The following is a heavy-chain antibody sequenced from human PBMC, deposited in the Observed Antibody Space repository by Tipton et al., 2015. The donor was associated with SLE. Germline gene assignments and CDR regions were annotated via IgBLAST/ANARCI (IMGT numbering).Heavy chain of an antibody. V-gene: IGHV4-34*01. CDR2: INHIGST. J-gene: IGHJ4*02. Sequence: LRLSCAVYGGSFSGYYWSWVRQPPGKGLEWIGEINHIGSTNYNPSLKSRVTVSVDTSKNQVSLNLSSVTAADTAVYYCVRAGLWLTFFDYWGQGTLVTVSS. CDR3: VRAGLWLTFFDY. D-gene: IGHD5-18*01. CDR1: GGSFSGYY.